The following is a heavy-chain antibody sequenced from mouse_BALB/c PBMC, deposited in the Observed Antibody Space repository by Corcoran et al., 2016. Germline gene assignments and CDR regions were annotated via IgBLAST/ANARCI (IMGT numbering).Heavy chain of an antibody. D-gene: IGHD1-1*01. V-gene: IGHV9-3-1*01. CDR1: GYTFTNYG. CDR2: INTYTGEP. CDR3: ARSSYGSSYNYFDY. J-gene: IGHJ2*01. Sequence: QIQLVQSGPELKKPGETVKISCKASGYTFTNYGMNWVKQAPGKGLKWMGWINTYTGEPTYADDFKGRFAFSLATSASTAYLQINNLKNEDTATYFCARSSYGSSYNYFDYWGQGTTLTVSS.